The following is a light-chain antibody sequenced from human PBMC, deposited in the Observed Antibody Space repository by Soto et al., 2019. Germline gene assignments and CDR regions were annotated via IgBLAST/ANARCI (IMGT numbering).Light chain of an antibody. CDR1: ISDFVVYNY. J-gene: IGLJ1*01. Sequence: QSVLTQPASVSGSPGQSITISCSGTISDFVVYNYVSWYQQHPGKAPKLMLYGVSKRPSGVSNRFSGSKSGNTASLTISGLQAEDEADYYCDSYTSSRAYVFGIGTKLTVL. CDR3: DSYTSSRAYV. V-gene: IGLV2-14*01. CDR2: GVS.